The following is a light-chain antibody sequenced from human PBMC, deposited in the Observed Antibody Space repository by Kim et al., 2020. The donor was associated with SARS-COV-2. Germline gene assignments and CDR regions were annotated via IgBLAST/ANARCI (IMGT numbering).Light chain of an antibody. J-gene: IGKJ1*01. CDR1: QSVLYSSNNKNY. V-gene: IGKV4-1*01. CDR2: WAS. Sequence: DIVLTQSPDSLAVSLGERATINCKSSQSVLYSSNNKNYLAWYQQKSGQPPKVLFYWASTRESGVPDRFSGSGSATDFTLTISSLQAEDVAVYYCQQYYSTPRTFGQGTRVEIK. CDR3: QQYYSTPRT.